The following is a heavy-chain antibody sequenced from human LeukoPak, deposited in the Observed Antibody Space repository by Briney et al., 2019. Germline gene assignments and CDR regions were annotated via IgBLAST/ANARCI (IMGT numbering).Heavy chain of an antibody. CDR2: IKEDGSQK. V-gene: IGHV3-7*03. D-gene: IGHD3-10*01. CDR1: GFTFSSYW. Sequence: GGSLRLSCAASGFTFSSYWMRWVRQAPGKGLEWVANIKEDGSQKYYADSVKGRFTISRDNAKNSLYLQLNSLRAEDTAMYYCAGDRGYLQFDYWGQGTLVTVSS. CDR3: AGDRGYLQFDY. J-gene: IGHJ4*02.